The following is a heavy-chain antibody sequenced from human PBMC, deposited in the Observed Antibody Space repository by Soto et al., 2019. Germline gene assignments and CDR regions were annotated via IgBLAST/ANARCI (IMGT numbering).Heavy chain of an antibody. CDR2: VHSGGSG. CDR3: GSSSKEAPDKVLDS. J-gene: IGHJ4*02. V-gene: IGHV4-59*02. CDR1: PGSVHDYY. Sequence: SVTLSLTCNVFPGSVHDYYWSWIRQTPGMRLEWIGFVHSGGSGLYNPSFTSRVIISLETSKYQFSLTLTSLTAADSAVSFWGSSSKEAPDKVLDSWGQGALVTVSS.